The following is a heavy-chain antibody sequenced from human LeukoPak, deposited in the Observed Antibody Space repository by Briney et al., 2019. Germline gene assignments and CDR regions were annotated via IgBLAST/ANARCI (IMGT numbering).Heavy chain of an antibody. J-gene: IGHJ4*02. V-gene: IGHV3-30*18. D-gene: IGHD3-22*01. Sequence: PGGSLRLSCAASGFTFSSYGMHWVRQAPGKGLEWVAVISYDGSNKYYADSVKGRFTISRDNSKNTLYLQMNSLRAEDTAVYYCAKDSYSSGYGGWGQGTLVTVSS. CDR3: AKDSYSSGYGG. CDR2: ISYDGSNK. CDR1: GFTFSSYG.